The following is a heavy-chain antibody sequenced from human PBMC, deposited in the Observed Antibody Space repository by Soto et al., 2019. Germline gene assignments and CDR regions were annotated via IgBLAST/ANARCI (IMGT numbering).Heavy chain of an antibody. V-gene: IGHV3-30-3*01. Sequence: QVQLVESGGGVVQPGRSLRLSCAASGFTFSSYAMHWVRQAPGKGLEWVAVISYDGSNKYYADSVKGRFTISRDNSKHTLYLQMNSLRAEDTAVYYCARDLQGLYGDSSGYADYWGQGTLVTVS. CDR1: GFTFSSYA. CDR3: ARDLQGLYGDSSGYADY. J-gene: IGHJ4*02. CDR2: ISYDGSNK. D-gene: IGHD3-22*01.